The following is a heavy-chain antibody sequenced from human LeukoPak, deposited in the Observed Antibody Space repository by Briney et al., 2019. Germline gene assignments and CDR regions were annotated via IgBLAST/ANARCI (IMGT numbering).Heavy chain of an antibody. J-gene: IGHJ6*03. V-gene: IGHV3-30*04. CDR3: ARAAYYYGSGTYYNPPIYYYMDV. CDR2: ISYDGSNK. CDR1: GFTFSSYA. D-gene: IGHD3-10*01. Sequence: PGGSLRLSCAASGFTFSSYAMHWVRQAPGKGLESVAVISYDGSNKYYADSVKGRFTISRDNSKNTLDLQMTSLRAEDTAVYYCARAAYYYGSGTYYNPPIYYYMDVWGKGTTVTVSS.